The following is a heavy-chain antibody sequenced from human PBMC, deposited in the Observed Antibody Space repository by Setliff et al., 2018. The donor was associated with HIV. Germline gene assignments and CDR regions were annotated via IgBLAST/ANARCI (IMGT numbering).Heavy chain of an antibody. CDR3: ARNQGDASGWYAGDY. Sequence: GASVKVSCKASGDTFSTFAIIWVRQAPGQGLEWMGVINTSGGSAGYAEKFRGRVTMTRDTSTNTVYMDLRSLRSEDTAVYYCARNQGDASGWYAGDYWGHGTLVTVSS. V-gene: IGHV1-46*01. D-gene: IGHD6-19*01. J-gene: IGHJ4*01. CDR1: GDTFSTFA. CDR2: INTSGGSA.